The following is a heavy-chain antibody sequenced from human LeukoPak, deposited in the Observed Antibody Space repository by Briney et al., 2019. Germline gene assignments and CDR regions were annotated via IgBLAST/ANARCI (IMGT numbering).Heavy chain of an antibody. D-gene: IGHD6-13*01. Sequence: SETLSLTCTVSGGSISSSSYYWGWIRQPPGKGLEWIGSIYYSGSTYYNPSLKSRVTISVDTSKNQFSLKLSSVTAADTAVYYCARDPRQQPIDYWGQGTLVTVSS. CDR1: GGSISSSSYY. J-gene: IGHJ4*02. V-gene: IGHV4-39*07. CDR2: IYYSGST. CDR3: ARDPRQQPIDY.